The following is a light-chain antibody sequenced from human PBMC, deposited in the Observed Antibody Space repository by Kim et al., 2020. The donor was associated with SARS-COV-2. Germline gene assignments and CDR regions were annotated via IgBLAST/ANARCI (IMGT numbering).Light chain of an antibody. CDR2: LNSDGRH. Sequence: ASVRVNCTLSSGHSSYDSAWHQQRPGTGPRYLMQLNSDGRHIKGDGIPDRFSGSSSGAERYLTISSLQSDDEADYYCQTWDSGIVMFGGGTQLTVL. V-gene: IGLV4-69*01. CDR1: SGHSSYD. CDR3: QTWDSGIVM. J-gene: IGLJ3*02.